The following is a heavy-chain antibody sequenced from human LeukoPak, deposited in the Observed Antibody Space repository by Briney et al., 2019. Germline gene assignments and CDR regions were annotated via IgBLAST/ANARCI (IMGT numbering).Heavy chain of an antibody. CDR2: INHSGST. CDR1: GGSFSGYY. V-gene: IGHV4-34*01. Sequence: SETLSLTCAVYGGSFSGYYWSWIRQPPGKGLEWIGEINHSGSTNYNPSLKSRVTISVDTSKNQFSLKLSSVTAADTAVYYCARGLQWLSAFDIWGQGAMVTVSS. D-gene: IGHD6-19*01. J-gene: IGHJ3*02. CDR3: ARGLQWLSAFDI.